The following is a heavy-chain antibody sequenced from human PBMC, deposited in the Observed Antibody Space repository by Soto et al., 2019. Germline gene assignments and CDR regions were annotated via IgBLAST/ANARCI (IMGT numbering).Heavy chain of an antibody. Sequence: QVQLQESGPGLVKPSETLSLTCTVSGGSISNYYWSWIRQPAGKGLEWIGRIYTSGNTSYNPSLKGRVTMSVDMSKNQFSLKLSSVAAADTAVYYCARDDNGDNVRAFDPWGQGTLVTVSS. CDR3: ARDDNGDNVRAFDP. J-gene: IGHJ5*02. D-gene: IGHD4-17*01. V-gene: IGHV4-4*07. CDR1: GGSISNYY. CDR2: IYTSGNT.